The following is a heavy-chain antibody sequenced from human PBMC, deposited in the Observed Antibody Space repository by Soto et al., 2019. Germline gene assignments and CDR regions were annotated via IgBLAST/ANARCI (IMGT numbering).Heavy chain of an antibody. CDR2: ISGSGGST. D-gene: IGHD3-9*01. CDR3: SKLVLRYFDWLLSGFDY. V-gene: IGHV3-23*01. Sequence: PGGSLRLSCAASGFTFSSYAMSWVRQAPGKGLEWVSAISGSGGSTYYADSVKGRFTISRDNSKNTLYLQMNSLRAEDTAVYYCSKLVLRYFDWLLSGFDYWGQGTLVTVSS. J-gene: IGHJ4*02. CDR1: GFTFSSYA.